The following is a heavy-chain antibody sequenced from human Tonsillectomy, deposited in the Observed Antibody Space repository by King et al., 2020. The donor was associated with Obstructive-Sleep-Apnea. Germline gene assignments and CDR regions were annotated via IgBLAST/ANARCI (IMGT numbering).Heavy chain of an antibody. Sequence: DVQLVESGGGLVQPGRSLRLSCAASGFTFDDYAMHWVRQAPGKGLEWVSGISWNSGSMTYADSVKGRFTISRDNAKNSLYLQMNSLRAEDTALYYCAKESHILLWFGESSGAFDIWGQGTMVTVSS. V-gene: IGHV3-9*01. CDR3: AKESHILLWFGESSGAFDI. D-gene: IGHD3-10*01. J-gene: IGHJ3*02. CDR2: ISWNSGSM. CDR1: GFTFDDYA.